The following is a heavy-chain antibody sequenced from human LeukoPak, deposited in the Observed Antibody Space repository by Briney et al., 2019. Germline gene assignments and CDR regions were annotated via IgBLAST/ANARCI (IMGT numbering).Heavy chain of an antibody. Sequence: PGGSLRLSCAASGFTFDDYAMHWVRQAPGKGLEWVSLISWEGGTTCYADSVKGRFTISRDNSKNSLYLQMNSLRAEDTALYYCAKDGVVAALGDNWFDPWGQGTLVTVSS. CDR1: GFTFDDYA. CDR3: AKDGVVAALGDNWFDP. J-gene: IGHJ5*02. V-gene: IGHV3-43D*03. D-gene: IGHD2-15*01. CDR2: ISWEGGTT.